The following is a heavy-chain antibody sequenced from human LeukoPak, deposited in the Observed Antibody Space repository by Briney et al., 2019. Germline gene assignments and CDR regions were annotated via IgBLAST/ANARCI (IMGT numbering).Heavy chain of an antibody. D-gene: IGHD6-13*01. J-gene: IGHJ4*02. Sequence: LSGGSLRLSCAASGFTVSSNYMSWVRQAPGKGLEWVSVIYSGGSTYYADSVKGRFTISRHNSKNTLYLQMNSLRAEDTAVYYCARGPGIAAADLDYWGQGTLVTVSS. V-gene: IGHV3-53*04. CDR1: GFTVSSNY. CDR2: IYSGGST. CDR3: ARGPGIAAADLDY.